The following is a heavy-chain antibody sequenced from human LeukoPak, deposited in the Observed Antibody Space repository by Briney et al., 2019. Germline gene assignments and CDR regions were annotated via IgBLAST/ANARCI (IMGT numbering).Heavy chain of an antibody. Sequence: GRSLRLSCAASGFTFSSYAMHWVRQAPGKGLEWVAVISYDGSNKYYADSVKGRFTISRDNSKNTLYLQMNSLRAEDTAVYHCARVGCTNGVCYTYYYYGMDVWGQGTTVTVSS. V-gene: IGHV3-30*04. CDR2: ISYDGSNK. CDR3: ARVGCTNGVCYTYYYYGMDV. J-gene: IGHJ6*02. CDR1: GFTFSSYA. D-gene: IGHD2-8*01.